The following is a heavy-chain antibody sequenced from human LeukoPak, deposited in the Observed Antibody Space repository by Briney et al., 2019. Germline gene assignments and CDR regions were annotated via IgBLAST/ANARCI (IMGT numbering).Heavy chain of an antibody. CDR1: GFTFSSYS. V-gene: IGHV3-21*04. D-gene: IGHD4-17*01. CDR3: ARGEGHYGDPDDAFDI. CDR2: ISSSSSYI. Sequence: PGGSLRLSCAASGFTFSSYSMNWVRQAPGKGLEWVSSISSSSSYIYYADSVKGRFTISRDNAKNSLYLQMNSLRAEDTAVYYCARGEGHYGDPDDAFDIWGQGTMVTVSS. J-gene: IGHJ3*02.